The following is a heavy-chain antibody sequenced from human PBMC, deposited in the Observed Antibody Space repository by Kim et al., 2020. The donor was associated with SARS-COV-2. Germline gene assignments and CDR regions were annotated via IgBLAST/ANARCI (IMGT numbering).Heavy chain of an antibody. CDR1: GGTFSSYA. CDR3: ASRYCSSTSCYVNYYYYGMDV. D-gene: IGHD2-2*01. V-gene: IGHV1-69*13. Sequence: SVKVSCKASGGTFSSYAISWVRQAPGQGLEWMGGIIPIFGTANYAQKFQGRVTITADESTSTAYMELSSLRSEDTAVYYCASRYCSSTSCYVNYYYYGMDVWGQGTTVTVSS. CDR2: IIPIFGTA. J-gene: IGHJ6*02.